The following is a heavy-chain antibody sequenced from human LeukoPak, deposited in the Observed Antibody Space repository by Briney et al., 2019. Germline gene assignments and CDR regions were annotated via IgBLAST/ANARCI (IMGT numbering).Heavy chain of an antibody. D-gene: IGHD6-6*01. V-gene: IGHV4-59*01. CDR3: TRDGSSRSLAT. CDR1: GGSISSYY. CDR2: IYYSGST. Sequence: SETLSLTCTVSGGSISSYYWSWIRKPPGKGVEWIGYIYYSGSTNYNPSLKSRVTISVDTSNNQFSLRLTSVTAADAAVYYCTRDGSSRSLATWGQGTLVTVSS. J-gene: IGHJ5*02.